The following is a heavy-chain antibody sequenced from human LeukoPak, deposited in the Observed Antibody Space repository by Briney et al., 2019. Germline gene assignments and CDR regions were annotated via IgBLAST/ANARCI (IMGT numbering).Heavy chain of an antibody. V-gene: IGHV4-59*08. CDR2: IYYSGST. CDR1: GGSISSYY. Sequence: SETLSLTCTVSGGSISSYYWSWIRQPPGKGLEWIEYIYYSGSTNYNPSLKSRVTISVDTSKNQFSLKLSSVTAADTAVYYCARHLSGYYYYYGMDVWGQGTTVTVSS. D-gene: IGHD3-10*01. CDR3: ARHLSGYYYYYGMDV. J-gene: IGHJ6*02.